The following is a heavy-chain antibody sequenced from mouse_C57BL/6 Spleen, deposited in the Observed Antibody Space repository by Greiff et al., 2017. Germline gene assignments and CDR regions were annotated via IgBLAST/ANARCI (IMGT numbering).Heavy chain of an antibody. D-gene: IGHD2-5*01. CDR2: IYPGDGDI. CDR3: ARASNYWYFDV. Sequence: QVQLQQSGPELVKPGASVKISCKASGYAFSSSWMNWVKQRPGKGLEWIGRIYPGDGDINYNGKFKGKATLTADKSSSTAYMQLSSLTSEDSAVYFCARASNYWYFDVWGTGTTVTVSS. CDR1: GYAFSSSW. V-gene: IGHV1-82*01. J-gene: IGHJ1*03.